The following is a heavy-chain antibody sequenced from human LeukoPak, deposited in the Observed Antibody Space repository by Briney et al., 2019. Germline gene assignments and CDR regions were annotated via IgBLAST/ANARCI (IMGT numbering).Heavy chain of an antibody. J-gene: IGHJ3*02. Sequence: PSETLSLTCTVSGGSISSYYWSWIRQPPGKGLEWIGYIYYSGSTDYNPSLKSRVIISVDTSKNQFSLKLSSVTAADTAVYYCARYTYDAFDIWGQGTMVTVSS. V-gene: IGHV4-59*08. CDR1: GGSISSYY. CDR3: ARYTYDAFDI. CDR2: IYYSGST. D-gene: IGHD2-2*02.